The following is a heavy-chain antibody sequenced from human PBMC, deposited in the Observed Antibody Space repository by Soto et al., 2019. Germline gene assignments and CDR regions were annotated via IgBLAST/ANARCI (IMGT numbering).Heavy chain of an antibody. CDR1: GFTFSSYA. CDR2: ISYDGSNK. Sequence: QVQLVESGGGVVQPGRSLRLSCAASGFTFSSYAMHWVRQAPGKGLEWVAVISYDGSNKYYADSVKGRFIISRDTSKDTLYLQMSSLRAEDTAVYYCARDGSGWYAFYGWFDPWGQGTLVTVSS. J-gene: IGHJ5*02. CDR3: ARDGSGWYAFYGWFDP. D-gene: IGHD6-19*01. V-gene: IGHV3-30-3*01.